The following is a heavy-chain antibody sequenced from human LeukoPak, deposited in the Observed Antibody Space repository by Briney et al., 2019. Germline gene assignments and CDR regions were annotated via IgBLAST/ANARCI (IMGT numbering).Heavy chain of an antibody. V-gene: IGHV4-34*01. Sequence: SETLSLTCAVYGGSFSGYYWSWIRQPPGKGLEWIGEINHSGSTNYNPSLKSRVTISVDTSKNQFSLKLSSVTAADTAVYYCARHVPAAIFMDYWGQGTLVTVSS. CDR3: ARHVPAAIFMDY. CDR1: GGSFSGYY. J-gene: IGHJ4*02. D-gene: IGHD2-2*01. CDR2: INHSGST.